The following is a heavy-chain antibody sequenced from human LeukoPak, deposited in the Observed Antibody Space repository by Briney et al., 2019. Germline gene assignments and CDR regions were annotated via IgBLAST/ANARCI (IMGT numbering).Heavy chain of an antibody. D-gene: IGHD6-19*01. CDR1: GGSISSYY. J-gene: IGHJ4*02. Sequence: SETLSLTCTVSGGSISSYYWSLIRQPAGKGLEWIGRIYTSGGTNYNPSLKSRVTMSVDTSKNQFSLKLSSVTAADTAVYYCARDSLWLAADYWGQGTLVTVSS. CDR3: ARDSLWLAADY. CDR2: IYTSGGT. V-gene: IGHV4-4*07.